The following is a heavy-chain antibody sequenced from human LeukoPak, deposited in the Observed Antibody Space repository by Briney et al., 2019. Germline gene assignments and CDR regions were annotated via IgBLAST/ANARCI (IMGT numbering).Heavy chain of an antibody. J-gene: IGHJ6*02. V-gene: IGHV3-48*03. Sequence: GGSLRLSCAASGFTFSSYEMNWVRQAPGKGLEWVSYISSSGSTLYYADSVKGRFTISRDNAKNSLYLQMNSLRAEDTAVYYCARSLDGYNPGYYYYGMDVWGQGTTVTVSS. CDR2: ISSSGSTL. CDR3: ARSLDGYNPGYYYYGMDV. D-gene: IGHD5-24*01. CDR1: GFTFSSYE.